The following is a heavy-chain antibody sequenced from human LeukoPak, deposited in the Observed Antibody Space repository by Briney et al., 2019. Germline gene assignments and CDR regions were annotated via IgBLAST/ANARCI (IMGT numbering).Heavy chain of an antibody. CDR1: GYSISSGYY. CDR2: IYHSGST. D-gene: IGHD2-2*01. Sequence: SETLSLTCAVSGYSISSGYYWGWIRQPPGKGLEWIGSIYHSGSTYYNPSLKSRVTISVDTSKNQFSLKLSSVTAADTAVYYCARAKLGYCSSTSCYQGADFDYWGQGTLVTVSS. CDR3: ARAKLGYCSSTSCYQGADFDY. J-gene: IGHJ4*02. V-gene: IGHV4-38-2*01.